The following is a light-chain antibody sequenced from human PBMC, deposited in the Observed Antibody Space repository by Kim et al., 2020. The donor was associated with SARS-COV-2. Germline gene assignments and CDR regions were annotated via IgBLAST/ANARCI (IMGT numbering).Light chain of an antibody. V-gene: IGKV3-20*01. Sequence: LSPGERATLSCRASQSVSSSYLAWYQQKPGQAPRLLIYGASSRATGIPDRFSGSGSGTDFTLTISRLEPEDFAVYYCQQYGSSPLTFGGGTKVDFK. CDR2: GAS. CDR3: QQYGSSPLT. CDR1: QSVSSSY. J-gene: IGKJ4*01.